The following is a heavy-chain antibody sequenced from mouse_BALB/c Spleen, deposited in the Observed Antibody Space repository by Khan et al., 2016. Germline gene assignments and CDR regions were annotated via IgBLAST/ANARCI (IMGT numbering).Heavy chain of an antibody. CDR2: ILPGSGHT. CDR1: GYTFSNYW. V-gene: IGHV1-9*01. J-gene: IGHJ3*01. Sequence: QVQLQQSGAELMKPGASMKISCKATGYTFSNYWIEWVRQRPGHGLEWIGEILPGSGHTNCNEKFKGTATFTAETSSNTAYMQLSSLTSEDSAVYYCARNSDSYWFAYWGQGTLVTVSA. CDR3: ARNSDSYWFAY. D-gene: IGHD1-1*01.